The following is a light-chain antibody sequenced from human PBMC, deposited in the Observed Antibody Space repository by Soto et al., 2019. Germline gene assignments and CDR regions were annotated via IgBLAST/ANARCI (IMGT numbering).Light chain of an antibody. J-gene: IGLJ3*02. Sequence: QPVLTQSPSASASPGAWVNLTCTLSSGHTNDAIEWHRQQPEQVTRYLMNVNSDGSHTKGAGLPDRFSVSSSGAERYLTISSLQSDDEYDYSCQTWATDAVFGGGTKLTVL. V-gene: IGLV4-69*01. CDR1: SGHTNDA. CDR3: QTWATDAV. CDR2: VNSDGSH.